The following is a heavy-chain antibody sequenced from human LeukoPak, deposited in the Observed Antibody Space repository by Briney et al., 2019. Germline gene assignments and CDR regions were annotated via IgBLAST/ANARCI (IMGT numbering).Heavy chain of an antibody. CDR1: GGSIRSSYYY. Sequence: SETLSLTCTVSGGSIRSSYYYWGWIRQPPGKGLEWIGSIYDSGSTYYNPSLKSRVTISLDTSKNHFSLKLSSVTAADTAVYYCARNSGWYMYDYWGQGTLVTVSS. CDR2: IYDSGST. J-gene: IGHJ4*02. CDR3: ARNSGWYMYDY. V-gene: IGHV4-39*07. D-gene: IGHD6-19*01.